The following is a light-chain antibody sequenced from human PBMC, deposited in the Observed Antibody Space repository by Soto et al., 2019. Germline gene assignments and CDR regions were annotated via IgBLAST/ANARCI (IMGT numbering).Light chain of an antibody. Sequence: DIQMTQSPSTLSALVGDRVTITCRASQNIGTRLAWYQQKPGKAPKLLIYEGSTLEGGVPSRFSGSGSGTAIPLTISSLQPYDLATYDCPQYKSYLLTCSGGTKVEIQ. J-gene: IGKJ4*01. V-gene: IGKV1-5*01. CDR3: PQYKSYLLT. CDR2: EGS. CDR1: QNIGTR.